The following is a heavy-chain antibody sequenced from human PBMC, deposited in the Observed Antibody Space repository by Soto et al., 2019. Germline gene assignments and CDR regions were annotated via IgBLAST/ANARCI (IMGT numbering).Heavy chain of an antibody. CDR1: GGSISSSSYY. CDR2: IYYSGST. Sequence: SETLSLTCTVSGGSISSSSYYWGWIRQPPGKGLEWIGSIYYSGSTYYNPSLKSRVTISVDTSKNQFSLKLSSVTAADTAVYYCARTGGWYLNGCFDYWGQGTLVTVSS. V-gene: IGHV4-39*01. CDR3: ARTGGWYLNGCFDY. D-gene: IGHD6-19*01. J-gene: IGHJ4*02.